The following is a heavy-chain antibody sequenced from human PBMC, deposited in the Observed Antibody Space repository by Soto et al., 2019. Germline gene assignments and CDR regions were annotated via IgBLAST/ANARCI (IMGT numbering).Heavy chain of an antibody. CDR2: ISYDGSNK. V-gene: IGHV3-30*18. J-gene: IGHJ6*02. Sequence: QVQLVESGGGVVQPGRSLRLSCAASGFTFSSYGMHWVRQAPGKGLEWVAVISYDGSNKYYADSVKGRFTISRDNSKNTLYLQMNSLRAEDTAVYYCAKDRRLNYSYGMDVWGQGTTVTVSS. CDR1: GFTFSSYG. CDR3: AKDRRLNYSYGMDV. D-gene: IGHD6-25*01.